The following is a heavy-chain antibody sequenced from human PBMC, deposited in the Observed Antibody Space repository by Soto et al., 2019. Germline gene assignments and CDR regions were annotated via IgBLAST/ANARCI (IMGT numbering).Heavy chain of an antibody. V-gene: IGHV1-2*04. CDR2: INPNSGGT. CDR3: ARVSPYYYDSSGYHYYYGMDV. Sequence: RASVKVSCKASGYTFTGYYMHWVRQAPGQGLEWMGWINPNSGGTNYAQKFQGWVTMTRDTSISTAYMELSRLRSDDTAVYYCARVSPYYYDSSGYHYYYGMDVWGQGTTVTVSS. CDR1: GYTFTGYY. J-gene: IGHJ6*02. D-gene: IGHD3-22*01.